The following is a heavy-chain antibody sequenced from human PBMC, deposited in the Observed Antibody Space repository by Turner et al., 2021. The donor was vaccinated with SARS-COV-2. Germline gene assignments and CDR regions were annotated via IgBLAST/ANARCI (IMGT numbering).Heavy chain of an antibody. CDR2: IWYDGSNK. V-gene: IGHV3-33*01. J-gene: IGHJ4*02. D-gene: IGHD3-10*01. CDR3: ARDLFQDYGSGSYRLNY. Sequence: QVQLVESGGGVVQPGRSLRLSCAASRSTFSSYGMHWVRQPPGKGLEWVALIWYDGSNKYYADSVKGRFTISRDNSKNTLYLQMNSLRAEDTAVYYCARDLFQDYGSGSYRLNYWGQGTLVTVSS. CDR1: RSTFSSYG.